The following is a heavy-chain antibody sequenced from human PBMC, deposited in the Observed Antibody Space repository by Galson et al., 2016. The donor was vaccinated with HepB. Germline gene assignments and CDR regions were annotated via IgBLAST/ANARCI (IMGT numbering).Heavy chain of an antibody. CDR1: GFTFRSFA. D-gene: IGHD2-21*02. V-gene: IGHV3-23*01. J-gene: IGHJ3*02. CDR3: ARDRCPYCAGDCYSPDAFDI. CDR2: ITGSGDTT. Sequence: SLRLSCAASGFTFRSFAMSWVRQAPGRGLEWVSTITGSGDTTHYADSVKGRFTISRDNSKNTWYLQMNSLRAEETALYYCARDRCPYCAGDCYSPDAFDIWGQGTMITVP.